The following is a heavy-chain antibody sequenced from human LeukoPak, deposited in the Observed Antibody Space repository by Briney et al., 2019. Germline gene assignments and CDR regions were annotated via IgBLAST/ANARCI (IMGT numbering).Heavy chain of an antibody. CDR3: VRDRYCSGGSCTHDAFDI. CDR2: INHSGST. V-gene: IGHV4-34*01. D-gene: IGHD2-15*01. CDR1: GGSFSGYY. Sequence: SETLSLTCAVYGGSFSGYYWSWSRQPPGKGLEWVGEINHSGSTNYNPSLKSRGTISVDTSKNQFSLKLSSVTAADTAVYYCVRDRYCSGGSCTHDAFDIWGQGTMVTVSS. J-gene: IGHJ3*02.